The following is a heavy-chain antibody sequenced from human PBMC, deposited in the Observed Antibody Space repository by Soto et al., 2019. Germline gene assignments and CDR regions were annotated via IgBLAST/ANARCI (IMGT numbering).Heavy chain of an antibody. Sequence: GESLKISCKGSGYSFASYWIAWVRQMPGKGLEWMGIIYPGDSDTGYSPSFQGQVTISADKSISTAYLQWSSLKASDTAMYYCGRKERLGGIDYWGQGTLVTVSS. CDR3: GRKERLGGIDY. V-gene: IGHV5-51*01. D-gene: IGHD6-25*01. CDR1: GYSFASYW. J-gene: IGHJ4*02. CDR2: IYPGDSDT.